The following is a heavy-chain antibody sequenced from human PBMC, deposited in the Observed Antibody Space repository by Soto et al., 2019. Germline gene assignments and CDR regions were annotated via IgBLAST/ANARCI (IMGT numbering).Heavy chain of an antibody. J-gene: IGHJ4*02. Sequence: GGSLRLSCAASGFTFSNFAMSWVRHAPGKGLVWVSRISSDGSIINDADSVKDRFTISRDNAKNTLYLQMNSLRAEDTAVYYCARDPRSSSYFEYWGQGTLVTVSS. V-gene: IGHV3-74*01. CDR3: ARDPRSSSYFEY. CDR2: ISSDGSII. CDR1: GFTFSNFA. D-gene: IGHD2-2*01.